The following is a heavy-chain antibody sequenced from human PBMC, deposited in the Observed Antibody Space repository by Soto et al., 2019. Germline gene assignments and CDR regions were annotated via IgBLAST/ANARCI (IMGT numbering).Heavy chain of an antibody. J-gene: IGHJ4*02. Sequence: EVQLLESGGGLVQPGVSLRLSCAAAGFTFSIYAMSWVRQSPGQGLEWVSAISGSGGSTYYADSVKGRFTSSRDNSKNTLKLQMNSLRADDTAVYYCAKATRGGAATLIRDYWGQGTLVTVSS. CDR1: GFTFSIYA. CDR3: AKATRGGAATLIRDY. V-gene: IGHV3-23*01. D-gene: IGHD6-13*01. CDR2: ISGSGGST.